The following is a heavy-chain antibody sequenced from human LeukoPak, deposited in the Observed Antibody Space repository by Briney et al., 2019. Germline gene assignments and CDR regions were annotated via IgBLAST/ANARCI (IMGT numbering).Heavy chain of an antibody. CDR2: MYYSGST. Sequence: SETLSLTCTVSGGSISSGDYYWSWIRQPPGKGLEWIAYMYYSGSTYYNPSLKSRVTMSADTSKNQLSLKLSSVTAADTAVYYCARETSLDYGSGSYYNPYYYYYMDVWGKGTTVTVSS. CDR3: ARETSLDYGSGSYYNPYYYYYMDV. CDR1: GGSISSGDYY. D-gene: IGHD3-10*01. V-gene: IGHV4-30-4*01. J-gene: IGHJ6*03.